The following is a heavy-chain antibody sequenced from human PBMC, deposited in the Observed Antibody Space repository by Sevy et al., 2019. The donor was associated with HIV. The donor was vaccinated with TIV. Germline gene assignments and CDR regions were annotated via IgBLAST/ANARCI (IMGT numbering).Heavy chain of an antibody. Sequence: GGSLRLSCAASGFTFSNAWISWVRQAPGKGLEWVGRIKSKTDGGTTDYAAPVKGRFTISRDDSKNTLYLQMNSLKTEDTAVYYCTTDLRRCSGGSCYSEAFDIWGQGTMVTVSS. CDR1: GFTFSNAW. CDR3: TTDLRRCSGGSCYSEAFDI. CDR2: IKSKTDGGTT. J-gene: IGHJ3*02. D-gene: IGHD2-15*01. V-gene: IGHV3-15*01.